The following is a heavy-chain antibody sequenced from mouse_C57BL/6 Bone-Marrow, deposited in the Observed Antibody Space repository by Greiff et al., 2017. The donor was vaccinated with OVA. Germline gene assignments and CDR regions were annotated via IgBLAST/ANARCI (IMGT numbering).Heavy chain of an antibody. D-gene: IGHD1-1*01. CDR1: GYTFTSYW. J-gene: IGHJ4*01. V-gene: IGHV1-50*01. Sequence: QFQLHQPGAELVKPGASVTLSCKASGYTFTSYWMQWVKQRPGQGLEWFGEIDPSDSNITYNQKLKGKATLTVDTSSSTAYMQLSSLTSEDSAVYYCARHYGSSYAMDYWGQGTSVTVSS. CDR3: ARHYGSSYAMDY. CDR2: IDPSDSNI.